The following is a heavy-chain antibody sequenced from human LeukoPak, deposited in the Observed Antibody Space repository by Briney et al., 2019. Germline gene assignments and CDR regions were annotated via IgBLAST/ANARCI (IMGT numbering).Heavy chain of an antibody. D-gene: IGHD1-1*01. CDR2: TNKDGSEK. CDR3: VRDGNDGLNDWEY. J-gene: IGHJ1*01. Sequence: PEGSLRLSCEASGFIFTDYWMTWARQAPGKGLEWVANTNKDGSEKWYVDSVKGRFTISRDNAKNSLYLQMNSLKAGDTALYYCVRDGNDGLNDWEYWGQGALVTVSS. CDR1: GFIFTDYW. V-gene: IGHV3-7*03.